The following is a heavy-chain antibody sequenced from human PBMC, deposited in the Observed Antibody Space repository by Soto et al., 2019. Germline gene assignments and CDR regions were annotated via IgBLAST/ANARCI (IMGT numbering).Heavy chain of an antibody. J-gene: IGHJ6*02. CDR1: GFTFSDYY. V-gene: IGHV3-11*01. Sequence: QVQLVESGGGLVKPGGSLRLSCAASGFTFSDYYMSWIRQAPGKGLEWVSYISSSGSTIYYADYVKGRFTISRDNAKKSLYLQMNSLRAEDSAVYYCARDQYPNVYSGYDYYYYYCGMDVWGQGTTVTVSS. CDR3: ARDQYPNVYSGYDYYYYYCGMDV. D-gene: IGHD5-12*01. CDR2: ISSSGSTI.